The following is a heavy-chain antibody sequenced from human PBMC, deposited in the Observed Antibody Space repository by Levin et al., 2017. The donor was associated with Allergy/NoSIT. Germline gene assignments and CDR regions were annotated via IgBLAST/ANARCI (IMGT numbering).Heavy chain of an antibody. V-gene: IGHV3-23*01. CDR1: GFTFSSYA. CDR2: ISGSGGST. J-gene: IGHJ4*02. Sequence: GESLKISCAASGFTFSSYAMSWVRQAPGKGLEWVSAISGSGGSTYYADSVKGRFTISRDNSKNTLYLQMNSLRAEDTAVYYCAKLGQSSGCLWGQGTLVTVSS. CDR3: AKLGQSSGCL. D-gene: IGHD6-19*01.